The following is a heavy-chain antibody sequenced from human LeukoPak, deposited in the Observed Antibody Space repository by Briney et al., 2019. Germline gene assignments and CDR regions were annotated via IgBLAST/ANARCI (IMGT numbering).Heavy chain of an antibody. Sequence: GGSLRLSCAASGFTFSSYWMSWVRQAPGKGLEWVANIKQDGSEKNYVDSVKCRFTISRDNAKNSLFLQMNSLRPEDTAVYYCARDSGRVNYWGQGTLVTVSS. V-gene: IGHV3-7*01. CDR3: ARDSGRVNY. J-gene: IGHJ4*02. CDR2: IKQDGSEK. CDR1: GFTFSSYW. D-gene: IGHD6-19*01.